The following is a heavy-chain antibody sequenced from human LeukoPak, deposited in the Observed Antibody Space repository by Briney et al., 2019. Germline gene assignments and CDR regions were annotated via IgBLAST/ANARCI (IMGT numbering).Heavy chain of an antibody. CDR1: GGSFSHYY. D-gene: IGHD6-25*01. J-gene: IGHJ4*02. Sequence: SETLSLTCAIYGGSFSHYYWSGIRQPPGKGLEWVGEIHPSGSTSFNPSLESRVSISKDTSKNQFSLKLTSVTAADTAVYYCSRGSDESKTGDYWGQGTLVTVSS. CDR2: IHPSGST. V-gene: IGHV4-34*01. CDR3: SRGSDESKTGDY.